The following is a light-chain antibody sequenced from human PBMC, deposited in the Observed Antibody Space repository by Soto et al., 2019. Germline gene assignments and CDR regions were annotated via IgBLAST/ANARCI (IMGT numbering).Light chain of an antibody. CDR3: LQRSNWPPLT. CDR2: HAS. V-gene: IGKV3-11*01. J-gene: IGKJ5*01. CDR1: QSVSSY. Sequence: EIVLTQSPATLSLSPGERATLSCRASQSVSSYLAWYQQKPGQAPRLLIYHASNRATGIPARFSCSGSGTDFTLSISSLEPEGFAVYYCLQRSNWPPLTFGPGTRLEIK.